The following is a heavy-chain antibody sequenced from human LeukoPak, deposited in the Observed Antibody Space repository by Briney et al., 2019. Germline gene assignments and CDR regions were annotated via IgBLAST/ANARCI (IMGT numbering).Heavy chain of an antibody. CDR2: INQDGSGK. CDR1: GFTFSNSW. Sequence: PGGSLRLSCVASGFTFSNSWMGWVRQAPGKGPEWVANINQDGSGKNYVDSVKGRFSISRDNTKNSVWLQMNSLRAEDTALYYCTRDGDWGQGTLVIVSS. D-gene: IGHD3-3*01. CDR3: TRDGD. J-gene: IGHJ1*01. V-gene: IGHV3-7*03.